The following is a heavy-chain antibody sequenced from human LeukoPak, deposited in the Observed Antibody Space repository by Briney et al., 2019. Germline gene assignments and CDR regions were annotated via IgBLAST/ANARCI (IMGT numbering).Heavy chain of an antibody. Sequence: PSETLSLTCAVYGGAFSGYYWSWIRQPPGKGLEWIGEINHSGSTNYNPSLKSRVTISVDTSKNQFSLKLSSVTAADTAVYYCARLGSYYYGSGSYYGATYYFDYWGQGTLVTVSS. CDR2: INHSGST. V-gene: IGHV4-34*01. CDR1: GGAFSGYY. J-gene: IGHJ4*02. D-gene: IGHD3-10*01. CDR3: ARLGSYYYGSGSYYGATYYFDY.